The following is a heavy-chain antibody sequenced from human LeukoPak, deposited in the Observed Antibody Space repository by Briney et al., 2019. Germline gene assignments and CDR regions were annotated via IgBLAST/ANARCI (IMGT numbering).Heavy chain of an antibody. CDR3: ARGGKKTAMVTS. CDR1: GGSISSGGYF. D-gene: IGHD5-18*01. V-gene: IGHV4-31*03. J-gene: IGHJ4*02. Sequence: SQTLSLTCTVSGGSISSGGYFWNWIRQLPGKGLEWIGYIYSSGSTYNPSLKSRVIISLDTSKNQLSLKLNSVTAADTAVYYCARGGKKTAMVTSWGQGTLVTVPS. CDR2: IYSSGST.